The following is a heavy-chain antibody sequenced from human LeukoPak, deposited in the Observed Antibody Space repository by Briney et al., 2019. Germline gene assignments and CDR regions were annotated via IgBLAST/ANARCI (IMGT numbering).Heavy chain of an antibody. D-gene: IGHD2-15*01. Sequence: GESLKISCKGSGYSFTSYWIGWVRQMPGKGLEWMGIIYPGDSDTRYSPSFQGQVTISADRSISTAYLQWSSLKASDTAMYYCARLPKDIVVVVAATHWGQGTPVTVSS. CDR1: GYSFTSYW. CDR3: ARLPKDIVVVVAATH. CDR2: IYPGDSDT. V-gene: IGHV5-51*01. J-gene: IGHJ4*02.